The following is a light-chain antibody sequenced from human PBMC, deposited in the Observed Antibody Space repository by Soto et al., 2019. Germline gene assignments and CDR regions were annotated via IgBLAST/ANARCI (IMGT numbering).Light chain of an antibody. Sequence: EIVMTQSPATLSVSPGERVTLSCRASQGVGSTLAWYRQQPGQAPRLLIYDAYIRATGVPARFSGSGSGTEFTLTISSLQSEDFAVYYCQPYNNWPLTFGGGTKVESK. V-gene: IGKV3-15*01. CDR3: QPYNNWPLT. CDR2: DAY. J-gene: IGKJ4*01. CDR1: QGVGST.